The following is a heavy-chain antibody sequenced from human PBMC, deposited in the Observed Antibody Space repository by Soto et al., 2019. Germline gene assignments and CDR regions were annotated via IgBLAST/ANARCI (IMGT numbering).Heavy chain of an antibody. CDR3: AKGDTVYYYGSGSYYINNYYYYYYMDV. D-gene: IGHD3-10*01. J-gene: IGHJ6*03. CDR2: ISGSGGST. Sequence: GGSLRLSCAASGFTFSSYAMSWVRQAPGKGLEWVSAISGSGGSTYYADSVKGRFTISRDNSKNTLYLQMNSLRAEDTAVYYCAKGDTVYYYGSGSYYINNYYYYYYMDVWGKGTTVTVSS. CDR1: GFTFSSYA. V-gene: IGHV3-23*01.